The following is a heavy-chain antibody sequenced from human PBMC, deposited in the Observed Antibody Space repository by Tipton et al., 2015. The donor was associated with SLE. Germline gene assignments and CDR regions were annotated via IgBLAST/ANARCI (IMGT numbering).Heavy chain of an antibody. D-gene: IGHD3-10*01. J-gene: IGHJ6*03. V-gene: IGHV4-59*01. CDR1: GGSISSYY. CDR3: ARGNYASESYYRLYMDV. Sequence: TLSLTCTVSGGSISSYYWSWIRQPPGKGLEWIGCISYSGSTNYNPSLRSRVTLSIDTSKNQFSLKVTSVTASDTAVYYCARGNYASESYYRLYMDVWGKGTTVTVSS. CDR2: ISYSGST.